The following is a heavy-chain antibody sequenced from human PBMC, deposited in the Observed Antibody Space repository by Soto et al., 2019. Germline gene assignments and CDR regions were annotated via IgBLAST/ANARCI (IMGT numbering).Heavy chain of an antibody. V-gene: IGHV1-3*01. Sequence: QVHLVQSGAEVKKPGASVKVSCRSSGYTFTSNAIHWVRQAPVQSLEWMGWVNAGNGYTKYLQNFQGRVTITSDTSASTAYMELNSLRSEDTAVYYCSRGAHTYGYVFDYWGQGTLVTVSS. D-gene: IGHD5-18*01. CDR1: GYTFTSNA. CDR3: SRGAHTYGYVFDY. J-gene: IGHJ4*02. CDR2: VNAGNGYT.